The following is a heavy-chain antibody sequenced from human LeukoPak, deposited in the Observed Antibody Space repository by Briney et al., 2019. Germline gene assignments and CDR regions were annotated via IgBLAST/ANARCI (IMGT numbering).Heavy chain of an antibody. CDR3: ARAVRYAGQDAFDI. Sequence: KSSETLSLTCSVSGGSISSYYWSWLRQPPGKGLEWIGYIYYSGSTNYNPSLKSRVTISVDTSKNQFSLKLSSVTAADTAVYYCARAVRYAGQDAFDIWGQGTMVTVSS. V-gene: IGHV4-59*01. D-gene: IGHD3-9*01. CDR1: GGSISSYY. CDR2: IYYSGST. J-gene: IGHJ3*02.